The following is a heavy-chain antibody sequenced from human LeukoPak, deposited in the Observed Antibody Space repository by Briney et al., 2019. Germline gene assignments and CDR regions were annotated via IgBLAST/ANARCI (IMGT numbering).Heavy chain of an antibody. V-gene: IGHV3-7*01. Sequence: GGSLRLSCAASGFTFNDYWMSWVRQAPGKGLEWVANIKEDGSEKDYVDSVKGRFTISRDNAKKSLYLQMKSLRAEDTAVYYCARNCDMDDWGQGTLVTVSS. CDR3: ARNCDMDD. J-gene: IGHJ4*02. D-gene: IGHD3-9*01. CDR2: IKEDGSEK. CDR1: GFTFNDYW.